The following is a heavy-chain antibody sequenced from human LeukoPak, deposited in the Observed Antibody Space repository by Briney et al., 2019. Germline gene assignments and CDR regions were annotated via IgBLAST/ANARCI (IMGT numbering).Heavy chain of an antibody. CDR3: ARAPPYSTVPYYFDY. CDR2: IWYDGSNK. Sequence: PGGSLRLSCAASGFTFSSYGMHWVRQAPGKGLEWVAVIWYDGSNKYYADSVKGRFTISRDNSKNTLYLQMNSLRAEDTAMYYCARAPPYSTVPYYFDYWGQGTLVTVSP. CDR1: GFTFSSYG. J-gene: IGHJ4*02. V-gene: IGHV3-33*01. D-gene: IGHD4-17*01.